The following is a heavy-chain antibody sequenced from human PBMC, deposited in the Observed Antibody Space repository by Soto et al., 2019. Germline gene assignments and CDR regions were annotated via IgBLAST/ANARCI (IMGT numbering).Heavy chain of an antibody. CDR1: GATMRSYY. CDR2: VSYTGTS. V-gene: IGHV4-59*08. J-gene: IGHJ6*02. CDR3: ASLQNYYGMDF. Sequence: QVQLRESGPGLVKPSETLSLTCSVSGATMRSYYWSWVRQAPGKGLEWIGFVSYTGTSNFNPSLKSRCSISVDTRESRFNRFTLNLTSVPAADSAVYYCASLQNYYGMDFWGQGTTVTVSS.